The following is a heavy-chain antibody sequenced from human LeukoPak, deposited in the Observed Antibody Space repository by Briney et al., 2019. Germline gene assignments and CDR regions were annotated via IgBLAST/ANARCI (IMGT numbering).Heavy chain of an antibody. CDR1: SDLMWRRDDHD. V-gene: IGHV4-39*01. CDR2: VLYIWST. Sequence: SEPQTLICSLSSDLMWRRDDHDSGWFRQGPGKGLECIGRVLYIWSTYYTPSLKSRVTISVDTSNNEFSLKLRSVTAADMAVDYCASPPGSGLIDGCDIWGQGTMVTVSS. D-gene: IGHD3-10*01. J-gene: IGHJ3*02. CDR3: ASPPGSGLIDGCDI.